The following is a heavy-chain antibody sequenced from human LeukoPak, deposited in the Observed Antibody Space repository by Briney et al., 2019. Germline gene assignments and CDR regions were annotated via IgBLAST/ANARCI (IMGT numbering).Heavy chain of an antibody. CDR1: GFTYTTYA. V-gene: IGHV3-30-3*01. Sequence: PGGSLRLSCTASGFTYTTYAMHWVRQAPGKGLEWVAVISDDGSNKYYADSVKGRFTISRDNSKNSLYLQMNSLRAEDTAVYYCARDNETAGTPGAFDIWGQGTMVTVSS. J-gene: IGHJ3*02. D-gene: IGHD1-7*01. CDR3: ARDNETAGTPGAFDI. CDR2: ISDDGSNK.